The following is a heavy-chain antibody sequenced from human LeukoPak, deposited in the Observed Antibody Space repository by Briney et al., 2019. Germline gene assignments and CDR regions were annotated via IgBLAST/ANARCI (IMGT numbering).Heavy chain of an antibody. D-gene: IGHD6-19*01. V-gene: IGHV4-30-2*01. CDR3: ARGPEYSSGWYSGGHFDY. CDR1: SGSISSGGYY. Sequence: SETLSLTCTVSSGSISSGGYYWNWIRQPPGKGLEWIGYFYHSGSTYYNPSLKSRVTISVDRSKNQFSLKLSSVTAADTAVYYCARGPEYSSGWYSGGHFDYWGQGTLVTVSS. CDR2: FYHSGST. J-gene: IGHJ4*02.